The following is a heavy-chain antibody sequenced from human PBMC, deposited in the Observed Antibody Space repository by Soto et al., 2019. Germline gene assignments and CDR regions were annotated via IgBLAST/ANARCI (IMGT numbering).Heavy chain of an antibody. V-gene: IGHV5-51*01. CDR3: ARKVWDYYDSSGYFDY. Sequence: PGESLKISCKGSGYSFTSYWRGWVRQMPGKGLEWMGIIYPGDSDTRYSPSFQGQVTSSADKSISTAYLQWSSLKAADTAMYYCARKVWDYYDSSGYFDYWGQGTMVTVSS. CDR1: GYSFTSYW. CDR2: IYPGDSDT. J-gene: IGHJ4*02. D-gene: IGHD3-22*01.